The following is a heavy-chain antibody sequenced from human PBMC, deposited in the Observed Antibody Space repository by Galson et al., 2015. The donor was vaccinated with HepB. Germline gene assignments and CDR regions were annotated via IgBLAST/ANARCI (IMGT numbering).Heavy chain of an antibody. CDR1: GFTFSTSR. V-gene: IGHV3-74*01. Sequence: SLRLSCAASGFTFSTSRVHWVRQAPGEGLMWVSRINSDGNTIDYADSVRGRFTISRDNAKNTLYLQMSSLRADDTAVYYCARVFSEEPKFQYFFYWGQGTLVTVSS. CDR2: INSDGNTI. D-gene: IGHD3-9*01. J-gene: IGHJ4*02. CDR3: ARVFSEEPKFQYFFY.